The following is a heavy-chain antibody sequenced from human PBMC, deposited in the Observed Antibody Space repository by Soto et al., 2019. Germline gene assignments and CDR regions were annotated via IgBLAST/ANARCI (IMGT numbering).Heavy chain of an antibody. CDR3: AGGRWVQLPGY. D-gene: IGHD1-26*01. J-gene: IGHJ4*02. Sequence: SETLSLTCTVSGASISDYNWSWIRQPPGKGLEWLGYIYYSGTSGSTNYNPSLKSRVTISVDTSKNQFSLKLTSVNAADTAVYFCAGGRWVQLPGYWGQGMLVT. V-gene: IGHV4-59*01. CDR2: IYYSGTSGST. CDR1: GASISDYN.